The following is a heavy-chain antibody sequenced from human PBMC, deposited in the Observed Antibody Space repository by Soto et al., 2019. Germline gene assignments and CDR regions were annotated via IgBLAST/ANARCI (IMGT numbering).Heavy chain of an antibody. CDR3: ARDRGRGYGSSSIYYYYYYGMDV. CDR1: GGTFSSYA. V-gene: IGHV1-69*13. D-gene: IGHD6-6*01. J-gene: IGHJ6*02. Sequence: GASVKVSCKASGGTFSSYAISWVRQAPGQGLEWMGGIIPIFGTANYAQKFQGRVTITADESTSTAYMELSSLRSEDTAVYYCARDRGRGYGSSSIYYYYYYGMDVWGQGTTVTVS. CDR2: IIPIFGTA.